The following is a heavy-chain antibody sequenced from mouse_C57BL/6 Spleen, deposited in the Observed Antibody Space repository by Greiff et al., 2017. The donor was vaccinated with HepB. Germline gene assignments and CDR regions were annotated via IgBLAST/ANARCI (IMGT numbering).Heavy chain of an antibody. V-gene: IGHV1-7*01. CDR3: ARKHLPYDYDCYFDV. CDR1: GYTFTSYW. D-gene: IGHD2-4*01. J-gene: IGHJ1*03. Sequence: QVQLKQSGAELAKPGASVKLSCKASGYTFTSYWMHWVKQRPGKGLEWIGYINPSSGDTKYNQKFKDKATLTADKSSRTAYMQLSSLTSEDSAVYYSARKHLPYDYDCYFDVWGTEATVTVSS. CDR2: INPSSGDT.